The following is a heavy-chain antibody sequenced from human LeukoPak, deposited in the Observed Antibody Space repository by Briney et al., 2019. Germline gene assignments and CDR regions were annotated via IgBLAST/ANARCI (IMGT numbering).Heavy chain of an antibody. CDR3: ARGLGGSWYYFDY. J-gene: IGHJ4*02. V-gene: IGHV4-59*02. Sequence: SETLSLTCTVSGGSVSPYYWSWIRQPPGKGLEWIGFIYYSGTTNYNPSLKSRVTISVDTSKNQFSLKLTSVTAADTAVYYCARGLGGSWYYFDYWGQGALVTVPS. CDR2: IYYSGTT. D-gene: IGHD6-13*01. CDR1: GGSVSPYY.